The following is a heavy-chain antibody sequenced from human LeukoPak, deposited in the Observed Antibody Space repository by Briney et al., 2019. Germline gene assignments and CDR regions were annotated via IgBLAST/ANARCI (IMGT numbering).Heavy chain of an antibody. CDR1: GFTLSGYE. J-gene: IGHJ4*02. V-gene: IGHV3-23*01. CDR3: AKSGNWETRYYFDY. D-gene: IGHD7-27*01. CDR2: ISGSGGST. Sequence: GGSLRLSCAASGFTLSGYEMNWVRQAPGKGLEWVSAISGSGGSTYYADSVKGRFTISRDNSKNTLYLQMNSLRAEDTAVYYCAKSGNWETRYYFDYWGQGTLVTVSS.